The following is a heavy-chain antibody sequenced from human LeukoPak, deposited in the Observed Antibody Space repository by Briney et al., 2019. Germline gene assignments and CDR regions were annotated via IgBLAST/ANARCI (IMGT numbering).Heavy chain of an antibody. J-gene: IGHJ1*01. CDR1: GGSISSSSYY. CDR3: ARGGAARLHFQN. D-gene: IGHD6-6*01. V-gene: IGHV4-61*05. Sequence: SETLSLTCTVSGGSISSSSYYWGWIRQPPGKGLEWIGYIYHSGSTNYNPSLQSRVTISVDTSKNQFSLNLNSVTAADTAVYYCARGGAARLHFQNWGQGTLVTVSS. CDR2: IYHSGST.